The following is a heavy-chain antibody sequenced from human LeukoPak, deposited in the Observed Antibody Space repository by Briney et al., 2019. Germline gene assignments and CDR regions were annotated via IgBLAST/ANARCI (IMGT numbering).Heavy chain of an antibody. V-gene: IGHV1-2*02. J-gene: IGHJ4*02. D-gene: IGHD3-9*01. CDR3: ARVWRYDILTGYYPY. CDR1: GYTFTGYY. CDR2: INPNSGGT. Sequence: ASVKVSCKASGYTFTGYYMHWVRQAPGQGLEWMGWINPNSGGTNYAQKFQGRVTMTRDTSISTAYMELNRLRSDDTDVYYGARVWRYDILTGYYPYWGQGTLVTVSS.